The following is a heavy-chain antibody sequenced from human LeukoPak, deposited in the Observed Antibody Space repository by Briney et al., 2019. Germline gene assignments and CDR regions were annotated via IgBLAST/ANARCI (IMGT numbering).Heavy chain of an antibody. V-gene: IGHV4-4*07. CDR3: ARTYYDILTYYYYMDV. D-gene: IGHD3-9*01. CDR1: GGSISSYY. Sequence: SETLSLTCTVSGGSISSYYWSWIRQPAGKGLEWIGRIYTSGSTNSNPSLKSRVTMSVDTSKNQFSLKLSSVTAADTAVYYCARTYYDILTYYYYMDVWGKGTTVTVSS. J-gene: IGHJ6*03. CDR2: IYTSGST.